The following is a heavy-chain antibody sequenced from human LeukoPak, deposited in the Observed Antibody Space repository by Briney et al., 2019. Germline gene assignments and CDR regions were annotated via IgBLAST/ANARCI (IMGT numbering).Heavy chain of an antibody. J-gene: IGHJ3*02. CDR2: IKSDGSST. CDR3: AREFTTATRRAFDI. V-gene: IGHV3-74*01. D-gene: IGHD4-17*01. Sequence: GGSLRLSCAASGFTFSNYWMHWVRQAPGKGLVWVSRIKSDGSSTSYADSVKGRFTISRDNAKNTLYLQMNSLRAEDTAVYYCAREFTTATRRAFDIWGQGTMVTVSS. CDR1: GFTFSNYW.